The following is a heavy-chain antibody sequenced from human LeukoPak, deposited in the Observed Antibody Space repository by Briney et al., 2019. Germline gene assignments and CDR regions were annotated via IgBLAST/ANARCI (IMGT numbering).Heavy chain of an antibody. CDR1: GFTFSSYS. J-gene: IGHJ4*02. V-gene: IGHV3-23*01. CDR3: ASLTYRYGSGSLDS. Sequence: GGSLRLSCTASGFTFSSYSMSWVRQGPGTGLEWVSAISGSGDTTFYADSVKGRFTISRDNSKNTLYLQMNSLRAEDTAVYYCASLTYRYGSGSLDSWGQGTLVTVSS. D-gene: IGHD3-10*01. CDR2: ISGSGDTT.